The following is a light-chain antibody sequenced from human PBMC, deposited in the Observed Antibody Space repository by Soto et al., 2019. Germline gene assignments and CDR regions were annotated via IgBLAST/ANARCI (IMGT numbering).Light chain of an antibody. J-gene: IGLJ1*01. Sequence: QLVLTQPPSASGTPGQNVTISCSGSSSNIGSNNVTWYQLLPGAAPKLLIYSLNQRPSGVPDRFSASKSGTSASLAISGLQSEDEGDYYCAPWDDSLNGYVFGPGTKLTVL. CDR2: SLN. CDR3: APWDDSLNGYV. CDR1: SSNIGSNN. V-gene: IGLV1-44*01.